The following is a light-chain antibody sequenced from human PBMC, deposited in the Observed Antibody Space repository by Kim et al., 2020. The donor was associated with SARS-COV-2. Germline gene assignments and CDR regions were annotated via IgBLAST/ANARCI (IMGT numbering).Light chain of an antibody. CDR2: GAS. CDR1: QSVSSSY. V-gene: IGKV3-20*01. Sequence: SPGESATLSCRASQSVSSSYLAWYQQKPGQAPRLLIYGASSRATGIPDRFSGSGSGTDFTLTISRLEPEDFAVYYCQQYGSSPGTFGGGTKVEIK. CDR3: QQYGSSPGT. J-gene: IGKJ4*01.